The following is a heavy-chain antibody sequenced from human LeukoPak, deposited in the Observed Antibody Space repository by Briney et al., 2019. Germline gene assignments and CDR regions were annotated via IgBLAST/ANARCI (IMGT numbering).Heavy chain of an antibody. Sequence: SETLSLTCTVSGGSISSYYWSWIRQPPGKGLEWIGYIYHSGSTNYNPSFKSRVTISIDTSKNRFSLKLTSVTAADTAVYYCARGRAGAGSPFDYWGQGTLVTVSS. CDR3: ARGRAGAGSPFDY. CDR1: GGSISSYY. J-gene: IGHJ4*02. D-gene: IGHD6-13*01. CDR2: IYHSGST. V-gene: IGHV4-59*01.